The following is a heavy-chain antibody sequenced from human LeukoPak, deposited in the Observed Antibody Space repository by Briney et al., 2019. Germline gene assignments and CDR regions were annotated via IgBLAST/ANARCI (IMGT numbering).Heavy chain of an antibody. Sequence: GGSLRLSCAASGFSLSTYGVSWVRQPPGKGLEWVSGITGTGGSTYYADSAKGRFTVSRDTSKSTLYLQMNSLRAEDTAIYYCAKDHGTAVAGFYYWGQGTLVTVSS. D-gene: IGHD6-19*01. CDR2: ITGTGGST. J-gene: IGHJ1*01. V-gene: IGHV3-23*01. CDR1: GFSLSTYG. CDR3: AKDHGTAVAGFYY.